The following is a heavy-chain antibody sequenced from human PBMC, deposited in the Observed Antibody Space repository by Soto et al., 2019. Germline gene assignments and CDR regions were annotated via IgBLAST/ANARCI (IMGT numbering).Heavy chain of an antibody. V-gene: IGHV4-31*02. Sequence: SSETLSLTXTVSGGSISSGGYYWSWIRQHPGKGLEWIGYIYYSGSTYYNPSLKSRVTISVDTSKNQFSLKLSSVTAADTAVYYCARVAGYRPYNWFDPWGQGTLVTVSS. D-gene: IGHD3-9*01. CDR3: ARVAGYRPYNWFDP. CDR1: GGSISSGGYY. CDR2: IYYSGST. J-gene: IGHJ5*02.